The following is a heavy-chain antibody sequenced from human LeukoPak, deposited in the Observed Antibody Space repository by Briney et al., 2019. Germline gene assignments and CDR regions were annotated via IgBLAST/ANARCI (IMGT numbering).Heavy chain of an antibody. D-gene: IGHD1-26*01. V-gene: IGHV3-23*01. J-gene: IGHJ4*02. CDR1: GFTFSSYA. Sequence: GGSLRLSCAASGFTFSSYAMSWVRQAPGKGLEWVSAISGSSGSTYYADSVKGRFTISRDNSKNTLYLQMNSLRAEDTAFYYCARDKIVGATHFDYWGQGALVTVSS. CDR2: ISGSSGST. CDR3: ARDKIVGATHFDY.